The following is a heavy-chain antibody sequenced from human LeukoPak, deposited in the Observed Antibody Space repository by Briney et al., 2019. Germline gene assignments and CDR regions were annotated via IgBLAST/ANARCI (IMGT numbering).Heavy chain of an antibody. Sequence: ASVKVSCKASGYTFTGYYMHGVRQAHVQGRDSMVWINPNSGGTNYAQKLQGRVTMTRDTSISTAYMELSRLRSDDTAVYYCARDSGWTQGYFDYWGQGTLVTVSS. V-gene: IGHV1-2*02. D-gene: IGHD6-19*01. CDR2: INPNSGGT. J-gene: IGHJ4*02. CDR1: GYTFTGYY. CDR3: ARDSGWTQGYFDY.